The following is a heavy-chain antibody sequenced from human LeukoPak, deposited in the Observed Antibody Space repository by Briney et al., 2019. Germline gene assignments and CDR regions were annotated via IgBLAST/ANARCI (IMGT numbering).Heavy chain of an antibody. CDR1: GFTFSSYW. J-gene: IGHJ3*02. CDR2: VNVDGRST. Sequence: GGPLRLSCAASGFTFSSYWMHWVRQAPGKGLVWVSRVNVDGRSTTYADSVKGCLTISRDNAKKTLYLQINSLRPEDTAFYYCARGIGIGAFDTWGRGTKVTVSS. D-gene: IGHD2/OR15-2a*01. CDR3: ARGIGIGAFDT. V-gene: IGHV3-74*01.